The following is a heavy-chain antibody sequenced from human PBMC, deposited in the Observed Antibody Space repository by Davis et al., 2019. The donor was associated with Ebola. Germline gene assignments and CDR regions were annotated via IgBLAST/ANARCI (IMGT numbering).Heavy chain of an antibody. V-gene: IGHV1-2*02. J-gene: IGHJ6*02. CDR2: INPNSGGT. CDR1: GYTFTGYY. CDR3: AAEIAVADQRYGMDV. Sequence: ASVKVSCKASGYTFTGYYMHWVRQAPGQGLEWMGWINPNSGGTNYAQKFQGRVTMTRDTSISTAYMELSRLRSDDTAVYYCAAEIAVADQRYGMDVWGQGTTVTVSS. D-gene: IGHD6-19*01.